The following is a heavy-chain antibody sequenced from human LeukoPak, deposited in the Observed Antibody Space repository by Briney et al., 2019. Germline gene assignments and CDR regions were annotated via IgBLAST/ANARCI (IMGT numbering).Heavy chain of an antibody. CDR3: ARDPGFGVNIDY. D-gene: IGHD3-16*01. CDR1: GYTFTSYG. CDR2: ISAYNGNT. V-gene: IGHV1-18*01. Sequence: GASVKVSCKASGYTFTSYGISWVRQAPGQGLEWMGWISAYNGNTNYAQKFQGRVTMTRDTSTSTVYMELSSLRSEDTAVYYCARDPGFGVNIDYWGQGTLVTVSS. J-gene: IGHJ4*02.